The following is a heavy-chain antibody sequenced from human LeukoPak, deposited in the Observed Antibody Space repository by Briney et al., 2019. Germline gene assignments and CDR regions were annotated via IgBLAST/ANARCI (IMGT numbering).Heavy chain of an antibody. D-gene: IGHD6-6*01. J-gene: IGHJ4*02. Sequence: PGGSLRLSYTASGLTFSNYAMSWVRQAPGQGLEWVSTISGTADDTHDADSVKGRFTISRDNFNNVLYLQMNSLRAEDTAVYYCAKSPYIATHIYFEYWGQGALVTVSS. CDR3: AKSPYIATHIYFEY. V-gene: IGHV3-23*01. CDR2: ISGTADDT. CDR1: GLTFSNYA.